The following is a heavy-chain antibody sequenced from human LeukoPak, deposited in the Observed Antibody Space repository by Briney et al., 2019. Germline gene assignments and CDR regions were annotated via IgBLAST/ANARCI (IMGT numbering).Heavy chain of an antibody. CDR1: GYTFTGYY. V-gene: IGHV1-2*02. D-gene: IGHD6-13*01. Sequence: ASVKVSCKASGYTFTGYYMHWVRQAPGQGLEWMGWINPNSGGTNYAQKFQGRVTMTRDTSISTAYMELSRLGSDDTAVYYCARCKQQPSPYNWFDPWGKGTTVTISS. CDR2: INPNSGGT. CDR3: ARCKQQPSPYNWFDP. J-gene: IGHJ5*01.